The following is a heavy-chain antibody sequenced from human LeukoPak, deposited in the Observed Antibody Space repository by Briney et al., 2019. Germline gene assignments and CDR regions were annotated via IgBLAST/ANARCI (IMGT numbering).Heavy chain of an antibody. D-gene: IGHD4-23*01. CDR2: IYSGGST. CDR3: AREEPYDYGGNHPGDAFDI. J-gene: IGHJ3*02. V-gene: IGHV3-66*01. Sequence: GGSLRLSCAASGFTVSSNYMSWVRQAPGKGLEWVSVIYSGGSTYYADSVKGRFTISRDNSKNTLYLQMNSLRAEDTAVYYCAREEPYDYGGNHPGDAFDIWGQGTMVTVSS. CDR1: GFTVSSNY.